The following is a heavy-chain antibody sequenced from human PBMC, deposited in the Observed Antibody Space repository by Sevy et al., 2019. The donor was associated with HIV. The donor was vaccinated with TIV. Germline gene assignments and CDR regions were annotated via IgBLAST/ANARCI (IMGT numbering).Heavy chain of an antibody. D-gene: IGHD6-19*01. CDR2: IIPIFGTA. V-gene: IGHV1-69*13. CDR1: GGTFSSYA. J-gene: IGHJ3*02. CDR3: ARDHSYKAEAGTGAFDI. Sequence: ASVKVSCKASGGTFSSYAISWVRQAPGQGLEWMGGIIPIFGTANYAQKFQGRVTITADESTSTAYMELSSLRSEDTAVYYCARDHSYKAEAGTGAFDIWGQGTMVTVSS.